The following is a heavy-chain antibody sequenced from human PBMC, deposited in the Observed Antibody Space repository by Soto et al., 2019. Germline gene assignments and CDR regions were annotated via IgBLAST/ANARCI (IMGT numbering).Heavy chain of an antibody. J-gene: IGHJ4*02. CDR2: IIPIFGTA. CDR3: ARGSPYYYDSSGYYGYY. V-gene: IGHV1-69*13. D-gene: IGHD3-22*01. Sequence: ASVKVSCKASGGTFSSYAISWVRQAPGQGLEWMGGIIPIFGTANYAQKFQGRVTITADESTSTAYMELSSLRSEDTAVYYCARGSPYYYDSSGYYGYYWGQGTLVTVSS. CDR1: GGTFSSYA.